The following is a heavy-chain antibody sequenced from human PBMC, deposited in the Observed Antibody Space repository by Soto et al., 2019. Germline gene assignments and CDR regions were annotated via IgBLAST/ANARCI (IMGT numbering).Heavy chain of an antibody. D-gene: IGHD2-21*01. V-gene: IGHV2-5*02. CDR1: CFSLSTSGVG. CDR2: IYWDDDK. CDR3: ARLVAAGITYYFDS. J-gene: IGHJ4*02. Sequence: ESGPTLVNPPQTPTLTCTFSCFSLSTSGVGVGWIRQPPGKALEWLTFIYWDDDKRYSPSLKSRLTITKDTSKNQVVLTMTNMDPVDTATYYCARLVAAGITYYFDSWGQGTLVTVSS.